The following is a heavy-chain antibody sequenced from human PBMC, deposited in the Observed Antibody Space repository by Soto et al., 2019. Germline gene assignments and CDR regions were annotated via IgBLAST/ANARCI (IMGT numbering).Heavy chain of an antibody. Sequence: ESGGGLVQPGGSLRLSCAASGFTFSSYEMNWVRQAPGKGLEWVSYISSSGSTIYYADSVKGRFTISRDNAKNSLYLQMNSLRAEDTAVYYCARAGGQWPIGYFQHWGQGTLVTVSS. CDR2: ISSSGSTI. CDR1: GFTFSSYE. D-gene: IGHD6-19*01. V-gene: IGHV3-48*03. J-gene: IGHJ1*01. CDR3: ARAGGQWPIGYFQH.